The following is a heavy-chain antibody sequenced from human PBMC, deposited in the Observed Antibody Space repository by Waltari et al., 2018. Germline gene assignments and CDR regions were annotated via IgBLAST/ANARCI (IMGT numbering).Heavy chain of an antibody. V-gene: IGHV3-53*01. Sequence: EVQLVESGGGLIQPGGSLRLSCAASGFTVSSNYMSWVRQAPGKGLEWVSVSYSGGSTYYADSVKGRVTISRDNSKNTLYLQMNSLRAEDTAVYYCATHPHDYSNYWYYYYGMDVWGQGTTVTVSS. D-gene: IGHD4-4*01. CDR2: SYSGGST. CDR3: ATHPHDYSNYWYYYYGMDV. CDR1: GFTVSSNY. J-gene: IGHJ6*02.